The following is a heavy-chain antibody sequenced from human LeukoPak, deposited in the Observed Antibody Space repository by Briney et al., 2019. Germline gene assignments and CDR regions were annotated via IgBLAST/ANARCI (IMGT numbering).Heavy chain of an antibody. D-gene: IGHD2-8*01. Sequence: ASVKVSCKASGYTFTSYDTNWVRQATGQGLEWMGWMNPNSGNTGYARKFQGRVTMTRNTSISTAYMELSSLRSEDTAVYYCARDSAVLYYYYGMDVWGQGTTVTVSS. CDR2: MNPNSGNT. CDR1: GYTFTSYD. V-gene: IGHV1-8*01. J-gene: IGHJ6*02. CDR3: ARDSAVLYYYYGMDV.